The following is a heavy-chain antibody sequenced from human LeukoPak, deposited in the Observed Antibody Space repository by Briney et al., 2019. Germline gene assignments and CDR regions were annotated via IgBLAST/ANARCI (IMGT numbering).Heavy chain of an antibody. Sequence: PSETLSLTCTVSGGSISSYYWSWIRQPPGKGLEWIGYIYYSGSTNYNPSLKSRVTISVDTSKNQFPLKLSSVTAADTAVYYCARDLRTRFDPWGQGTLVTVSS. V-gene: IGHV4-59*01. D-gene: IGHD3/OR15-3a*01. CDR3: ARDLRTRFDP. CDR1: GGSISSYY. CDR2: IYYSGST. J-gene: IGHJ5*02.